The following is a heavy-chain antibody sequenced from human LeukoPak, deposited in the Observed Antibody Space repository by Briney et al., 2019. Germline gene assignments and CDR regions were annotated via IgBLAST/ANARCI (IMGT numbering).Heavy chain of an antibody. Sequence: ASVTVSCKTLGYTLITSSIYWVRQAPGQRLEWLGWITVASGNTRYSENLQGRVTLTRDTSANTAYMELHNLKFEDTAVYYCVGGSLGYWGQGTLVTVSS. CDR2: ITVASGNT. J-gene: IGHJ4*02. V-gene: IGHV1-3*01. CDR1: GYTLITSS. CDR3: VGGSLGY.